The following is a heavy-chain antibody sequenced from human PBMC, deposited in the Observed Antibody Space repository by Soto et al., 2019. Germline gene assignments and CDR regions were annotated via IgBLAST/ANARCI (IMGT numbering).Heavy chain of an antibody. J-gene: IGHJ6*02. CDR1: GGTVSSYA. V-gene: IGHV1-69*13. CDR3: ARARIPYYDYVWGSYRPFYYYYGMDV. Sequence: SVKVSCNASGGTVSSYAISTVRQAPGQGLEWMGGIIPIFGTANYAQKFQGRVTITADESTSTAYMELSSLRSEDTAVYYCARARIPYYDYVWGSYRPFYYYYGMDVWGQGTTVTVSS. D-gene: IGHD3-16*02. CDR2: IIPIFGTA.